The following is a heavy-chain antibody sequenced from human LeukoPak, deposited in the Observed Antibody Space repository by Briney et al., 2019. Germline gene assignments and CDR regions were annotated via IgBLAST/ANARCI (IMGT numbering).Heavy chain of an antibody. Sequence: GGSLRLSCAASGFTFSSYSMNWVRQAPGKGLEWVSSISSSSSYLYYADSVKGRFTISRDNAKNSLYLQMNSLRAEDTAVYYCARDPSIAVAAYYFDYWGQGTLVTVSS. CDR1: GFTFSSYS. J-gene: IGHJ4*02. CDR2: ISSSSSYL. V-gene: IGHV3-21*01. D-gene: IGHD6-19*01. CDR3: ARDPSIAVAAYYFDY.